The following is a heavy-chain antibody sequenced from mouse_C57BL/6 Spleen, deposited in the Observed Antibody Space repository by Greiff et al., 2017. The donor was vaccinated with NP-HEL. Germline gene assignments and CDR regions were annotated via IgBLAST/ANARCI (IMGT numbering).Heavy chain of an antibody. J-gene: IGHJ2*01. Sequence: DVLLVESGGGLVKPGGSLKLSCAASGFTFSDYGMHWVRQAPEKGLEWVAYISSGSSTIYYADTVKGRFTISRDNAKNTLILQMTSLRSEDTAMYYCARTFYFDYWGKGTTLTVSS. CDR2: ISSGSSTI. CDR1: GFTFSDYG. V-gene: IGHV5-17*01. CDR3: ARTFYFDY.